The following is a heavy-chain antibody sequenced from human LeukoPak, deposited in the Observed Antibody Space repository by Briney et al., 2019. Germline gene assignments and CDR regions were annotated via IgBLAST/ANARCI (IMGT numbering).Heavy chain of an antibody. V-gene: IGHV3-23*01. J-gene: IGHJ4*02. D-gene: IGHD2-8*02. CDR1: GFTFNNYA. CDR3: ASHRTGNYPHSNFDY. Sequence: GGSLRLSCAASGFTFNNYAMSWVRQAPGKRLEWVSAISSSGGTTYYAASVKGRFTISRDNSKNTLYLHVNSLRADDTAVYYCASHRTGNYPHSNFDYWGQGTLVTVSS. CDR2: ISSSGGTT.